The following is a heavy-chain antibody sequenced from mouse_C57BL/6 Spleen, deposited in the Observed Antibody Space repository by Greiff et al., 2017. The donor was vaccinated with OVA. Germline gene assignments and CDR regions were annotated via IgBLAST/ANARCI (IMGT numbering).Heavy chain of an antibody. CDR2: ISSGSSTI. Sequence: EVKLMESGGGLVKPGGSLKLSCAASGFTFSDYGMHWVRQAPEKGLEWVAYISSGSSTIYYADTVKGRFTISRDNAKNTLFLQMTSLGSEDTAMYYCTSYYGHFDYWGQGTTLTVSS. J-gene: IGHJ2*01. V-gene: IGHV5-17*01. CDR1: GFTFSDYG. CDR3: TSYYGHFDY. D-gene: IGHD1-2*01.